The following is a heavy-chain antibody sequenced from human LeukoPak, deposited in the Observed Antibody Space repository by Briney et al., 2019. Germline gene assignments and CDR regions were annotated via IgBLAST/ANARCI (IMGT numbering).Heavy chain of an antibody. D-gene: IGHD5-18*01. J-gene: IGHJ5*02. V-gene: IGHV3-30*14. CDR1: GFTFSSYA. CDR2: ISYDGSNK. CDR3: ASVIRGYPS. Sequence: GGSLRLSCAASGFTFSSYAMSWVRQAPGKGLEWVAVISYDGSNKYYADSVKGRFTISRDNSKNTLYLQMNSLRAEDTAVYYCASVIRGYPSWGQGTLVTVSS.